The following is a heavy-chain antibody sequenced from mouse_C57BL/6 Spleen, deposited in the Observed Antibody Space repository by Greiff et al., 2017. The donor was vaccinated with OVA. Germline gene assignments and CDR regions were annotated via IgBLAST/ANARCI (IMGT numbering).Heavy chain of an antibody. CDR3: ATNWDPFAY. D-gene: IGHD4-1*01. Sequence: EVQLVESGGGLVKPGGSLKLSCAASGFTFSDYGMHWVRQAPEKGLEWVAYISSGSSTIYYADTVKGRFTISRDNAKNTLFLQMTSLRSEDTAMYYCATNWDPFAYWGQGTLVTVSA. J-gene: IGHJ3*01. V-gene: IGHV5-17*01. CDR2: ISSGSSTI. CDR1: GFTFSDYG.